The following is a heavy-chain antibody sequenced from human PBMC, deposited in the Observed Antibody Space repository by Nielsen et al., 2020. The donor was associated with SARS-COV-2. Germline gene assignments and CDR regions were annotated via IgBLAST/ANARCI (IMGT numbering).Heavy chain of an antibody. Sequence: SETLSLTCTVSGGSISSYYWSWIRQPPGKGLEWIGYIPNTGSTNYNPSLQSRVTISVDTSKNQFSLNLSSVTAADTAVYYCARDHGYNYAYGHYYYGMDVWGQGTTVTVSS. CDR2: IPNTGST. V-gene: IGHV4-59*01. J-gene: IGHJ6*02. CDR3: ARDHGYNYAYGHYYYGMDV. D-gene: IGHD5-24*01. CDR1: GGSISSYY.